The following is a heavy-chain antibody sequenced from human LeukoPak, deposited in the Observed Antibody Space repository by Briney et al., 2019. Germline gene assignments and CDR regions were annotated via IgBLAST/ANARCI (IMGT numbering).Heavy chain of an antibody. CDR1: GYTFTGYY. V-gene: IGHV1-2*02. CDR3: AKLFDSGTYNNFFHY. Sequence: ASVKVSCKASGYTFTGYYMHWVRQAPGQGLEWMGWINPNSGGTNYAQKFQGRVTMTRDTSISTAYMELSSLRPEDTAIYYCAKLFDSGTYNNFFHYWGQGTLVTVSS. D-gene: IGHD3-10*01. CDR2: INPNSGGT. J-gene: IGHJ4*02.